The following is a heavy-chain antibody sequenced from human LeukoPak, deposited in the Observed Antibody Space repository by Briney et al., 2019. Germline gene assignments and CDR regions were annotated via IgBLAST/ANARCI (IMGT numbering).Heavy chain of an antibody. V-gene: IGHV1-18*01. D-gene: IGHD6-19*01. J-gene: IGHJ6*03. CDR2: ISAYNGNT. CDR3: ARGVWIAVVGRPRYYYYMDV. CDR1: GYTFTSYG. Sequence: ASVKVSCKASGYTFTSYGISWVRQAPGQGLEWMGWISAYNGNTNYAQKLQGRVTMTTDTSTSTAYMELRSLRSDDTAVYYCARGVWIAVVGRPRYYYYMDVWGKGTTVTVSS.